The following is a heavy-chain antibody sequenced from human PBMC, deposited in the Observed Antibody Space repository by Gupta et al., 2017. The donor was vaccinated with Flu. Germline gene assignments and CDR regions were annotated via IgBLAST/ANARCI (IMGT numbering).Heavy chain of an antibody. CDR3: ARDMVGGDYPVLYYYYAMGV. CDR1: GFTFSSYE. D-gene: IGHD3-10*02. V-gene: IGHV3-48*03. Sequence: EVKLVESGGGLVQPGGSLRLSCAASGFTFSSYEMNWIRQAPGKGLEWVSYISSSGSAIYYADSVKGRFTISRDNAKNSLTLQMNSLRVEDTAVYYSARDMVGGDYPVLYYYYAMGVWGQGTTVTVSS. J-gene: IGHJ6*02. CDR2: ISSSGSAI.